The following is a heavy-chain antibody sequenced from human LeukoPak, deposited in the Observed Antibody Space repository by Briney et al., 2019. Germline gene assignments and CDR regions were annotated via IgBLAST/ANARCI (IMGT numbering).Heavy chain of an antibody. V-gene: IGHV1-18*01. Sequence: ASVKVSCKAYGYTFMSHGISWVRQAPGQGLEWMGWISGSSSNTNYAQRLQGRVTLTTDTSTTTAYMELRSLRSDDTAVYYCARATGTWGHDGFDIWGQGTMVTVSS. CDR2: ISGSSSNT. J-gene: IGHJ3*02. D-gene: IGHD3-16*01. CDR1: GYTFMSHG. CDR3: ARATGTWGHDGFDI.